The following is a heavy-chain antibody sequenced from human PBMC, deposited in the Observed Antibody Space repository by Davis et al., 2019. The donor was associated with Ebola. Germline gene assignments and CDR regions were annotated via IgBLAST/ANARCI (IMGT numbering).Heavy chain of an antibody. CDR3: AIEAAHCGGDCHDY. CDR1: GFAFTGYW. CDR2: INQYGNER. J-gene: IGHJ4*02. D-gene: IGHD2-21*01. Sequence: PGGSLRLSCAASGFAFTGYWMGWVRQAPGTGLEWVANINQYGNERYYVDSVKGRFTISRDSANNSLFLHMNNLRAEDTAVYYCAIEAAHCGGDCHDYWGQGTLVTVSS. V-gene: IGHV3-7*01.